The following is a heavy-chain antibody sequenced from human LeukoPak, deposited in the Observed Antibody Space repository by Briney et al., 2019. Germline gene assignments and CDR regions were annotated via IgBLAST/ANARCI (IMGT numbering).Heavy chain of an antibody. D-gene: IGHD3-16*02. CDR3: ARGLVDDFVGGGHRHTFDS. Sequence: PSETLSLTCTVSGGSISSYYWSWIRQPPGKGLEWIGYIYYSGNTNYNPSLKSRVTISVDTSKNQFSLKLSSVTAADTAVYYCARGLVDDFVGGGHRHTFDSWGQGTLIIVST. CDR1: GGSISSYY. V-gene: IGHV4-59*01. J-gene: IGHJ4*02. CDR2: IYYSGNT.